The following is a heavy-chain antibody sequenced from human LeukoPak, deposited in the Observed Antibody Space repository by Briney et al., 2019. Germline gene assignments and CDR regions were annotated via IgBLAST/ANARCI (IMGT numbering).Heavy chain of an antibody. J-gene: IGHJ6*04. D-gene: IGHD2-2*01. CDR3: ARERPEVRAAMSYYYYGMDV. Sequence: GGSLRLSCAASGFTFSSYEMNWVRQAPGKGLEWVSYISSSGSTTYYADSVKGRFTISRDNAKNSLYLQMNSLRAEDTAVYYCARERPEVRAAMSYYYYGMDVWGKGTTVTVSS. CDR2: ISSSGSTT. CDR1: GFTFSSYE. V-gene: IGHV3-48*03.